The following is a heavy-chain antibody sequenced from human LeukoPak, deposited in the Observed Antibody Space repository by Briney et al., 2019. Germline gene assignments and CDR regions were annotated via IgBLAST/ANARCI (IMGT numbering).Heavy chain of an antibody. CDR3: ARHNSYGPDYYYYYYMDV. J-gene: IGHJ6*03. Sequence: SETLSLTCTVSGGSISSHYWSWIRQPPGKGLEWIGYIYYSGSTNYNPSLKSRVTISVDTSKNQLSLKLSSVTAADTAVYYCARHNSYGPDYYYYYYMDVWGKGTTVTVSS. V-gene: IGHV4-59*11. CDR2: IYYSGST. CDR1: GGSISSHY. D-gene: IGHD5-18*01.